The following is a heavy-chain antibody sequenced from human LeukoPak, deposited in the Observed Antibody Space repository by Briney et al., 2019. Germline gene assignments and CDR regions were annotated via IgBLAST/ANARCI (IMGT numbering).Heavy chain of an antibody. CDR1: GFTFSSYA. J-gene: IGHJ1*01. D-gene: IGHD4-17*01. CDR2: ISGSGGST. V-gene: IGHV3-23*01. Sequence: PRGSLRLSCAASGFTFSSYAMSWVRQAPGKGLEWVSAISGSGGSTYYADSVKGRFTISRDNSKNTLYLQMNSLRAEDTAVYYCAKFRTVTTSLEYFQHWGQGTLVTVSS. CDR3: AKFRTVTTSLEYFQH.